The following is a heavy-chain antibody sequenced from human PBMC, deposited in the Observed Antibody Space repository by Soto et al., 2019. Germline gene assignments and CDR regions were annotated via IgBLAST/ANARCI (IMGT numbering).Heavy chain of an antibody. D-gene: IGHD1-20*01. Sequence: QVQLVESGGGVVQPGRSLRLSCAASGFTFSSYAMHWVRQAPGKGLEWVAVISYDGSNKYYADSVKGRFTIYRDNSKNTHNLENNNPKSEETAVFFRWKRGFREWYNLDQAPRTLPGPFYYWGQGNP. CDR1: GFTFSSYA. CDR2: ISYDGSNK. J-gene: IGHJ4*02. CDR3: WKRGFREWYNLDQAPRTLPGPFYY. V-gene: IGHV3-30-3*01.